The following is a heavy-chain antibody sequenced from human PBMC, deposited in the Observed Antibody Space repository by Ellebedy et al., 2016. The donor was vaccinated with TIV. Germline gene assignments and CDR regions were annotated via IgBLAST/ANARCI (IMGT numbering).Heavy chain of an antibody. J-gene: IGHJ4*01. Sequence: GSLRLSXSVSGGSIRGYYWSWIRQPPGKGLEWIGLIYYSGGTSYNPSLKGRVTISADTPKNQLSLRLTSVTAADAAMYYCARHKGDGSYPLDYWGHGTLVTVSS. D-gene: IGHD1-26*01. CDR2: IYYSGGT. CDR1: GGSIRGYY. V-gene: IGHV4-59*08. CDR3: ARHKGDGSYPLDY.